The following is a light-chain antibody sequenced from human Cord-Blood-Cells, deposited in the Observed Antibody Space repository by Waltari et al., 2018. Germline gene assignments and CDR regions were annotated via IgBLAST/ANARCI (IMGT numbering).Light chain of an antibody. CDR2: GAS. CDR1: QSVSSSY. J-gene: IGKJ2*03. Sequence: IVLTQSPGTLSLSPGERATLSCRASQSVSSSYLAWYQQKPGQAPRLLIYGASSRATGIPDRFSGSVAETDFTLTISRREPEDFAVYYCQQYGSSPPYSFGQGPSWRSN. CDR3: QQYGSSPPYS. V-gene: IGKV3-20*01.